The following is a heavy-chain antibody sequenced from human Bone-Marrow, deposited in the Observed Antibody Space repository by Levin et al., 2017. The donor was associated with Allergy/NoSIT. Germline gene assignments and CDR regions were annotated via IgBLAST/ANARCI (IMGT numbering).Heavy chain of an antibody. CDR2: ISGTGATV. CDR3: ARSFGSGNPFWGMDV. D-gene: IGHD3-10*01. Sequence: QTGGSLRLSCAASGFTFSTYSMNWVRQAPGKGLEWVSYISGTGATVYYADSVKGRFTISRDNAKNSLYLQMNSLRAEDTAIYYCARSFGSGNPFWGMDVWGQGTTVPVSS. CDR1: GFTFSTYS. J-gene: IGHJ6*02. V-gene: IGHV3-48*04.